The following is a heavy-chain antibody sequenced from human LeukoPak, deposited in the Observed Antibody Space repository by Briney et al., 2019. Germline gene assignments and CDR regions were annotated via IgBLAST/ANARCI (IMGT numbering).Heavy chain of an antibody. CDR1: GGSISSGGYS. D-gene: IGHD3-22*01. J-gene: IGHJ1*01. CDR2: TYHSGST. Sequence: TSQTLSLTCAVSGGSISSGGYSWSWIRQPPGKGLEWIGYTYHSGSTYYNPSLKSRVTISVDRSKNQFSLKLSSVTAADTAVYYCASYSSGYYYGTETAEYFQHWGQGTLVTVSS. V-gene: IGHV4-30-2*01. CDR3: ASYSSGYYYGTETAEYFQH.